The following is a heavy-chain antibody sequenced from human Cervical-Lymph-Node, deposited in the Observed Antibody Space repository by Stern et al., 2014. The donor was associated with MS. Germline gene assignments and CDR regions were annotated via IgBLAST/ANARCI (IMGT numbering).Heavy chain of an antibody. D-gene: IGHD7-27*01. CDR1: GDSIGTYF. J-gene: IGHJ4*02. CDR3: ARKADWGDYFDH. Sequence: VQLVESGPGLLKPSETLSLTCTVSGDSIGTYFWTWIRQPPGKTLELIGFIYSSGTTDYNPSLKSRVTMSVDTSKTQFSLKMTLVTAADTAVYYCARKADWGDYFDHWGQGALVTVSS. V-gene: IGHV4-4*09. CDR2: IYSSGTT.